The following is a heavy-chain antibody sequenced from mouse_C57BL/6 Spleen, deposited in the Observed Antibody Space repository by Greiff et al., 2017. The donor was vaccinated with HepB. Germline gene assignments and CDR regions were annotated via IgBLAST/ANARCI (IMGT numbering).Heavy chain of an antibody. V-gene: IGHV14-1*01. Sequence: EVQLQQSGAELVRPGASVKLSCTASGFNIKDYYMHWVKQRPEKGLEWIGRIDPEDGDTEYAPKFQGKATMTADTSSNTAYLQLSSLTSEDTAVYYCTTWGYGTRFAYWGQGTLVTVSA. CDR2: IDPEDGDT. CDR1: GFNIKDYY. D-gene: IGHD1-1*01. J-gene: IGHJ3*01. CDR3: TTWGYGTRFAY.